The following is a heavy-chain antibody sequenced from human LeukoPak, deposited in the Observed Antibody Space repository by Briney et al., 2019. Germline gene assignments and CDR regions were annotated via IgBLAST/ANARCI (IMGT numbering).Heavy chain of an antibody. Sequence: GGSLRLSCAASGFTFSSYSMNWVRQAPGKGLEWVSSISSSSSYIYYADSVKGRFTISRDNAKNSLYLQMNSLRAEDTAVYYCAKDSYDSSGYYSFGAFDIWGQGTMVTVSS. CDR2: ISSSSSYI. V-gene: IGHV3-21*04. J-gene: IGHJ3*02. D-gene: IGHD3-22*01. CDR1: GFTFSSYS. CDR3: AKDSYDSSGYYSFGAFDI.